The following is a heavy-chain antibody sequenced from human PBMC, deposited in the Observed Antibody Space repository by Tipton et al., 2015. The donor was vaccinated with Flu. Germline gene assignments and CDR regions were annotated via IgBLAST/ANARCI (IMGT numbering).Heavy chain of an antibody. CDR2: ISWDGGST. Sequence: SLRLSCAASGFTFDDYAMHWVRQAPGKGLEWVSLISWDGGSTYYADSVKGRFTISRDNSKNSLYLQMNSPRAEDTAVYYCAQGRQLLGGYWGQGTLVTVSS. CDR1: GFTFDDYA. D-gene: IGHD6-13*01. V-gene: IGHV3-43D*04. CDR3: AQGRQLLGGY. J-gene: IGHJ4*02.